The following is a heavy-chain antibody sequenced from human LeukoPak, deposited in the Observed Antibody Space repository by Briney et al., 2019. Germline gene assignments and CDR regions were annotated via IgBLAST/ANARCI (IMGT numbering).Heavy chain of an antibody. D-gene: IGHD6-13*01. Sequence: TLSLTCTVSGGSINSGSYYWSWIRQPAGKGLEWIGRIYTSGSTNYNPSLKSRVTISVDTSKNQFSLKLSSVTAADTAVYYCARVRRSWHFDYWGQGTLVTVSS. CDR3: ARVRRSWHFDY. V-gene: IGHV4-61*02. CDR2: IYTSGST. CDR1: GGSINSGSYY. J-gene: IGHJ4*02.